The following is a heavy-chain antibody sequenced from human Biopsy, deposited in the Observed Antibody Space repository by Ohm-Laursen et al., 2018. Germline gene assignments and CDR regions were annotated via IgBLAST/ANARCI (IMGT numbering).Heavy chain of an antibody. D-gene: IGHD6-19*01. CDR2: VWYDGTNE. J-gene: IGHJ2*01. Sequence: SLRLSCAASGFTFGHYGMHWVRQAPGKGLEWISLVWYDGTNEDYADSVKGRFTISRDNSKNTLYLQINTLTLEDTAFYYCARGLSSGWYWYFDVWGRGTLVTVSS. CDR1: GFTFGHYG. CDR3: ARGLSSGWYWYFDV. V-gene: IGHV3-33*01.